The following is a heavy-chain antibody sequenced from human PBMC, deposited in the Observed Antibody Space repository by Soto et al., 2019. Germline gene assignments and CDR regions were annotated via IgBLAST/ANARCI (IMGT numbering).Heavy chain of an antibody. V-gene: IGHV3-33*01. CDR3: ARGVGEDLNWFDP. D-gene: IGHD3-10*01. CDR1: GFTFSSYG. J-gene: IGHJ5*02. Sequence: QVQLVESGGGVVQPGRSLRLSCAASGFTFSSYGMHWVRQAPGKGLEWVAVIWYDGSNKYYADSVKGRFTISRDNSKNTLYLQMNSLRAEDTAGYYCARGVGEDLNWFDPWGQGTLVTVSS. CDR2: IWYDGSNK.